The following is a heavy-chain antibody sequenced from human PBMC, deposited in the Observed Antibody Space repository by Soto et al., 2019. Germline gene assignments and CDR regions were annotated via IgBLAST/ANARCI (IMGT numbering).Heavy chain of an antibody. CDR1: GGSFSGYY. Sequence: QVQLQQWGAGLLKPSETLSLTCAVYGGSFSGYYWSWIRQPPGKGLEWIGEINHSGSTNYNPSLKSRVTISVDTSKNQFSLKLSSVTAADTAVYYCATYSGSVDNFDYWGQGTLVTVSS. D-gene: IGHD1-26*01. CDR2: INHSGST. V-gene: IGHV4-34*01. CDR3: ATYSGSVDNFDY. J-gene: IGHJ4*02.